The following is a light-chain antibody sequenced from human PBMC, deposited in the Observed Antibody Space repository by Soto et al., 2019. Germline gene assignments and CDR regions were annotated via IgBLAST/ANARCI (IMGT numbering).Light chain of an antibody. J-gene: IGLJ3*02. CDR3: QSYDNNNRV. CDR2: EDK. Sequence: NFMLTQLHSVSESPGKTVTISCTGSSGSIASNYVQWYQQRPGSAPTTVIYEDKQRPSGVPDRFSGSIDSSSNSASLTISGLRTEDEADYYCQSYDNNNRVFGGGTKLTVL. V-gene: IGLV6-57*02. CDR1: SGSIASNY.